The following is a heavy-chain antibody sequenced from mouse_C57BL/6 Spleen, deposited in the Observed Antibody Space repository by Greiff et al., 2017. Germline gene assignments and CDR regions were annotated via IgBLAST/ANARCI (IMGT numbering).Heavy chain of an antibody. CDR1: GFTFTDYS. J-gene: IGHJ4*01. D-gene: IGHD1-3*01. Sequence: EVQLQESGPVLVKPGASVKMSCAASGFTFTDYSMNWVKQTQGKSLEWVGVINPCNGGTSYTQKFKGTATFSVDKSSSTAYLELNSLTSEDSAVYYWANDLCITGDYAMDDWGQGTSVTVSS. CDR3: ANDLCITGDYAMDD. CDR2: INPCNGGT. V-gene: IGHV1-19*01.